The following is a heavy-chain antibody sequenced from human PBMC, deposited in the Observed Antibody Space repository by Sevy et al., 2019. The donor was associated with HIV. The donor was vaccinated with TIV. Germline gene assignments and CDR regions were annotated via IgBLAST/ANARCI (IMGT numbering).Heavy chain of an antibody. Sequence: AGSLRLSCAASGLSVSDNYMNWVRQAPGKGLELVSVIYSDGRTYYPDSVKGRFSISRDNSKNTLYLHMKSLRPEDTAVYYCARDRYYDASGYYYYYYGMDVWGQGTTVTVSS. D-gene: IGHD3-22*01. CDR2: IYSDGRT. J-gene: IGHJ6*02. CDR3: ARDRYYDASGYYYYYYGMDV. CDR1: GLSVSDNY. V-gene: IGHV3-66*01.